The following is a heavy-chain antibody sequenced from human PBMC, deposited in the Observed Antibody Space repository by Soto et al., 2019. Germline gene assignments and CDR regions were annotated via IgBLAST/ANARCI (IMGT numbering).Heavy chain of an antibody. D-gene: IGHD1-26*01. CDR1: GFAVSSHY. V-gene: IGHV3-66*01. CDR3: ARDPDAEYSGNYHTPRSLDS. Sequence: LRLSCAVSGFAVSSHYMSWVRQAPGKGLEWVSVFYSGGSTYYTDSVKGRFTISRDNAKNSLYLQMNGLRAEDTALYYCARDPDAEYSGNYHTPRSLDSWGQGTQVTVSS. CDR2: FYSGGST. J-gene: IGHJ4*02.